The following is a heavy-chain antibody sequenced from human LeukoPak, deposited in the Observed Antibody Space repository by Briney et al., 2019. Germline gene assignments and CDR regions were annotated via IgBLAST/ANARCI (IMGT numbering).Heavy chain of an antibody. CDR1: GYSFTSYW. J-gene: IGHJ4*02. Sequence: GESLKISGKGSGYSFTSYWIGWVRQMPGKGLEGMGIIYPGDADTRYSPSFQGQVTISADKSISTAYLQWSSLKASDTAMYYCARTVRSSGYYYHDYWGQGTLVTVSS. CDR2: IYPGDADT. V-gene: IGHV5-51*01. D-gene: IGHD3-22*01. CDR3: ARTVRSSGYYYHDY.